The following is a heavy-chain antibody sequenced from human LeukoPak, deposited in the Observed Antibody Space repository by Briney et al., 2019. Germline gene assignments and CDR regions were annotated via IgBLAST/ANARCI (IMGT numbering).Heavy chain of an antibody. CDR3: ARVAREAGSGSYRFDY. CDR2: INHSGGT. J-gene: IGHJ4*02. CDR1: GGSFSGYY. D-gene: IGHD3-10*01. V-gene: IGHV4-34*01. Sequence: PSETLSLTCAVYGGSFSGYYWSWIRQPPGKGLEWIGEINHSGGTNYNPSLKSRVTISVDTSKNQFSLKLSSVTAADTAVYYCARVAREAGSGSYRFDYWGQGTLVTVSS.